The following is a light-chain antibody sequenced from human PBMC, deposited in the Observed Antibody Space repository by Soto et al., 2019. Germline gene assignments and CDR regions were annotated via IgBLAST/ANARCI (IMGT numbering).Light chain of an antibody. CDR1: SSSIEWNT. Sequence: QSVLAQPPSASGTPGRRATFSSSGDSSSIEWNTARWSQQLRRRPPRLRIYLYSRRPSGVPDRFSGSKSATSASLAISGLQSEDEAEYSCATWDDSLNLRYVFGTGTKVTVL. CDR2: LYS. CDR3: ATWDDSLNLRYV. V-gene: IGLV1-44*01. J-gene: IGLJ1*01.